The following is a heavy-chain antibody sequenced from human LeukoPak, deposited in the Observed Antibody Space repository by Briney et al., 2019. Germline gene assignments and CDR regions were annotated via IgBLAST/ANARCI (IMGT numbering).Heavy chain of an antibody. J-gene: IGHJ4*02. CDR3: TRDTGDGFDY. V-gene: IGHV3-49*04. CDR2: IRSKAYGGTT. Sequence: RPRRLYCTATGFTKGDYAMSWVRETPAKGQDGVGVIRSKAYGGTTEYAASVKGRFTISRDDSKSIAYLQMNSLKTEDTAVYYCTRDTGDGFDYWGQGTLVTVSS. D-gene: IGHD7-27*01. CDR1: GFTKGDYA.